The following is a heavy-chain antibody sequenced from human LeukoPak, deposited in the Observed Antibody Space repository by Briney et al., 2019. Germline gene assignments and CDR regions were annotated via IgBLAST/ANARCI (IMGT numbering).Heavy chain of an antibody. D-gene: IGHD2-2*01. J-gene: IGHJ4*02. V-gene: IGHV1-2*02. CDR3: AREKVPAGSNDY. Sequence: ASVKVSCKASGYTFTGNFMHWVRQAPGQGLEWMGWINPNSGDTNYPRKFQGRVTMTRDTSISTAYMVLSRLTSDDTAVYYCAREKVPAGSNDYWGQGTLVTVSS. CDR1: GYTFTGNF. CDR2: INPNSGDT.